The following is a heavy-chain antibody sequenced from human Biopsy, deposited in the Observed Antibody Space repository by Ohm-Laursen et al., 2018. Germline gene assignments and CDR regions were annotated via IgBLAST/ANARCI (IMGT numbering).Heavy chain of an antibody. CDR2: NIPILGTG. CDR3: ATKLTGYFHH. D-gene: IGHD3-9*01. Sequence: SSVKVSCKAPGGTFSNYGVNWVRQAPGQGLEWLGGNIPILGTGNYVQKFQDRVTVAADTSTSTATMELRSLRSDDTAVYYCATKLTGYFHHWGQGTLVIVSP. V-gene: IGHV1-69*06. J-gene: IGHJ1*01. CDR1: GGTFSNYG.